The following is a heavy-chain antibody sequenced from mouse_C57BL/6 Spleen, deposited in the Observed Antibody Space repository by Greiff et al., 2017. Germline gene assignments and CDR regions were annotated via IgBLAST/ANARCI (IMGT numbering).Heavy chain of an antibody. D-gene: IGHD2-1*01. CDR2: IRNKANGYTT. J-gene: IGHJ2*01. CDR1: GFTFTDYY. CDR3: SNSRGNYELDD. Sequence: EVKLVESGGGLVQPGGSLSLSCAASGFTFTDYYMSWVRQPPGKALEWLGFIRNKANGYTTEYSASVKGRFTISSYKSHSILYLQMNALRAEDNASYYCSNSRGNYELDDWGQGTTLTVSS. V-gene: IGHV7-3*01.